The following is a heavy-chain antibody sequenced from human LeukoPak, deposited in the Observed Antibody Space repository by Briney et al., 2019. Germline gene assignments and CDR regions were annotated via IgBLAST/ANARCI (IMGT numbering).Heavy chain of an antibody. CDR1: GYTFTSYG. D-gene: IGHD6-13*01. CDR2: INTNTGNP. J-gene: IGHJ6*02. CDR3: AREGGYSSSWSRLGMDV. Sequence: ASVKVSCKASGYTFTSYGISWVRQAPGQGLEWMGWINTNTGNPTYAQGFTGRFVFSLDTSVSTAYLQISSLKAEDTAVYYCAREGGYSSSWSRLGMDVWGQGTTVTVSS. V-gene: IGHV7-4-1*02.